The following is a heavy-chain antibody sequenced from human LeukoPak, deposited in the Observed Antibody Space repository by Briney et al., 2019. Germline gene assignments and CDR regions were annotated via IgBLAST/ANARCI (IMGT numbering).Heavy chain of an antibody. CDR2: INHSGST. J-gene: IGHJ4*02. CDR1: GGSFSFYY. D-gene: IGHD2-2*02. CDR3: ARGSGHCSSTSCYMGLGSKHDY. Sequence: SETLSLTCAVYGGSFSFYYWSWIRQPPGKGLEWIGEINHSGSTNYNPSLKSRVTISVDTSKNQFSLKLSSVTAADTAVYYCARGSGHCSSTSCYMGLGSKHDYWGQGTLVTVSS. V-gene: IGHV4-34*01.